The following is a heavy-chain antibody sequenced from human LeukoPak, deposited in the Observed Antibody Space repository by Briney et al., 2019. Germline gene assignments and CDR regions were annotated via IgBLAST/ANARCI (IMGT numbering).Heavy chain of an antibody. Sequence: GGSLRLSCAVSGISLSNYGMSWVRQAPGKGLEWVAGISGSGGSTNYADSVKGRFTIYRDNPKNTLYLQMDRLRAEDTAVYFCAKRGVVIRVILVGFHKEAYYFDSWGQGALVTVSS. D-gene: IGHD3-22*01. CDR3: AKRGVVIRVILVGFHKEAYYFDS. CDR1: GISLSNYG. V-gene: IGHV3-23*01. CDR2: ISGSGGST. J-gene: IGHJ4*02.